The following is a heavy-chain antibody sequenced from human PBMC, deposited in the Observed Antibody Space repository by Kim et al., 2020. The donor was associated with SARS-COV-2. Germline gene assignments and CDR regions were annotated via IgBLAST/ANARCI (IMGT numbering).Heavy chain of an antibody. V-gene: IGHV3-48*03. Sequence: TTYYADSVKGRFTLTRDNGRNSLYLQMSSLRAEDTGVYYCTRDVSGCFDYWGQGTQVTASS. J-gene: IGHJ4*02. CDR2: TT. D-gene: IGHD3-10*01. CDR3: TRDVSGCFDY.